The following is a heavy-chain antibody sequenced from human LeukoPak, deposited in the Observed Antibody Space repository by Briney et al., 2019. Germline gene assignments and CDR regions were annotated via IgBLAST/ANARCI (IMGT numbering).Heavy chain of an antibody. V-gene: IGHV4-31*03. Sequence: SQTLSLTCTVSGGSISSGGYYWSWIRQHPGKGLEWIGYIYYSGSTYYNPSLKRRVTISVDTSKNQFSLKLSSVTAADTAVYYCARSMVRGVIIRAGFDPWGQGTLVTVSS. J-gene: IGHJ5*02. D-gene: IGHD3-10*01. CDR3: ARSMVRGVIIRAGFDP. CDR1: GGSISSGGYY. CDR2: IYYSGST.